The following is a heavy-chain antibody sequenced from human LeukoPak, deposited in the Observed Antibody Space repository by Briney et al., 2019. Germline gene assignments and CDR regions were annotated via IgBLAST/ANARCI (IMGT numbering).Heavy chain of an antibody. V-gene: IGHV4-4*02. CDR3: GKTDIYFNPIDY. CDR2: IHRDGRT. D-gene: IGHD3-9*01. J-gene: IGHJ4*02. CDR1: GASISTSEW. Sequence: KPSETLSLTCAVSGASISTSEWWIWVRQPPGQGLEWIGEIHRDGRTRYNPSLTSRVTMSMDYSKNQFSLNVRFVTAADTAIYYCGKTDIYFNPIDYWGPGSLVTVSS.